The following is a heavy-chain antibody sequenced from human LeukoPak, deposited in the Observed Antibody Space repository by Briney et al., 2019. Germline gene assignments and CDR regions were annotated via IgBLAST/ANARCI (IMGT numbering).Heavy chain of an antibody. D-gene: IGHD3-10*01. CDR1: GFTFTRHW. J-gene: IGHJ6*03. CDR2: MNDDGSST. Sequence: GGSLRLSCVVSGFTFTRHWMHWVRQAPGKGLVWVSRMNDDGSSTSYAEALKGRFTISRDNAKNTLYLHMSNLRAEDTAVYYCAREAYGPDYYMDVWGKGTTVTISS. V-gene: IGHV3-74*01. CDR3: AREAYGPDYYMDV.